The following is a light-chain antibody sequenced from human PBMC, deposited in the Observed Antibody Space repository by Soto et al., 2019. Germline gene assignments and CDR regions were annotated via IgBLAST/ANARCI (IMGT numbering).Light chain of an antibody. V-gene: IGKV3-20*01. CDR2: DAS. J-gene: IGKJ3*01. CDR3: QQYGNSFT. Sequence: EIVLAQSPGTLSLSPGERATLSCRASQSVSSSFLAWYQQKPGQAPRLLIYDASSRATGIPDRFTASGSGTDFTLTISRLEPEDFAMYYCQQYGNSFTFGPGTRVKIK. CDR1: QSVSSSF.